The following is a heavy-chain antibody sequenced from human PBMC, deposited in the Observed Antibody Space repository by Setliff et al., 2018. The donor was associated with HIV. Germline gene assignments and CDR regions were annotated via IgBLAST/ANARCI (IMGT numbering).Heavy chain of an antibody. CDR3: AREGPPSCGGDCYSAHSFDY. D-gene: IGHD2-21*02. CDR2: IIPILGIA. Sequence: ASVKVSCKASGGTFSSYAISWVRQAPGQGLEWMGGIIPILGIANYAQKFQGRVTITADESTSTAYMELSSLRSEDTAVYYCAREGPPSCGGDCYSAHSFDYWGQGTLVTVPQ. J-gene: IGHJ4*02. CDR1: GGTFSSYA. V-gene: IGHV1-69*10.